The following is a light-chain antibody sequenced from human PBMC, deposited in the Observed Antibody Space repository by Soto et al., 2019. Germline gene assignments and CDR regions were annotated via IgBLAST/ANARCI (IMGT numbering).Light chain of an antibody. V-gene: IGKV1-39*01. CDR2: AAS. CDR1: QSISSY. J-gene: IGKJ1*01. Sequence: DIQMTQSPSSLSASVGDRVTITCRASQSISSYLNWYQQKPGKAPKLLIYAASSLQSRVPSRFSGSGAGTDFTLTISSLQPEDFVTYYCQQSYSPPRTFGQGTKVEIK. CDR3: QQSYSPPRT.